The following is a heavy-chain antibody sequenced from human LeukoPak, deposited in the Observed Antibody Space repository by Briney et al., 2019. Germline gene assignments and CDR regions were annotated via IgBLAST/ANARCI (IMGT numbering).Heavy chain of an antibody. D-gene: IGHD6-19*01. CDR1: GFTVSGNY. CDR2: IYSGGGT. J-gene: IGHJ5*01. CDR3: ARSAVTGPGWIDF. Sequence: GGSLRLSCAASGFTVSGNYMSWVRQAPGRGLQWVSVIYSGGGTYYADSVKGRFTISRDNSKNTLYLQMNGLRAEDTAVYYCARSAVTGPGWIDFWGQGTMVTVCS. V-gene: IGHV3-53*01.